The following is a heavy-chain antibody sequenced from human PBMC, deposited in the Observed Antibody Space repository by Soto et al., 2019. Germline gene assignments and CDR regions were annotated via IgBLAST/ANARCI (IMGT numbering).Heavy chain of an antibody. CDR2: IYYSGST. CDR3: ARSDIVVVPATFDP. V-gene: IGHV4-39*01. CDR1: GGSISSSIYY. J-gene: IGHJ5*02. D-gene: IGHD2-2*01. Sequence: SETLSLTCTVSGGSISSSIYYWGWIRQPPGKGLEWIGSIYYSGSTYYNPSLKSRVTISVDTSKNQFSLKLSSVTAADTAVYYCARSDIVVVPATFDPWGQGTLVTVSS.